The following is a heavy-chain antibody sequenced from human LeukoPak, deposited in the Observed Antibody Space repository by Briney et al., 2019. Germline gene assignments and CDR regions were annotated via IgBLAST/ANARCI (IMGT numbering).Heavy chain of an antibody. J-gene: IGHJ4*02. Sequence: PSETLSLTCAVYGGSFSGYYWSWIRQPPGKGLEWIGEINHSGSTNYNPSLKSRVTISVDTSKNQFSLELSSVTAADTAVYYCARVWWELLAFDYWGQGTLVTVSS. CDR2: INHSGST. CDR3: ARVWWELLAFDY. CDR1: GGSFSGYY. V-gene: IGHV4-34*01. D-gene: IGHD1-26*01.